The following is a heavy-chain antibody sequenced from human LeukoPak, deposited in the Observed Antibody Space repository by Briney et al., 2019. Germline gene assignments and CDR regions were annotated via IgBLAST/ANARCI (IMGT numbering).Heavy chain of an antibody. D-gene: IGHD3-9*01. J-gene: IGHJ3*02. CDR2: ISSSSSYI. CDR3: ARDRPPTYYDILTGPGAFDI. V-gene: IGHV3-21*01. Sequence: PGGSLRLSCAASGFTFSSYSMNWVRQAPGKGLEWVSSISSSSSYIYYADSVKGRFTISRDNAKNSLYLQMNSLRAEDTAVYYCARDRPPTYYDILTGPGAFDIWGQGTMVTVSS. CDR1: GFTFSSYS.